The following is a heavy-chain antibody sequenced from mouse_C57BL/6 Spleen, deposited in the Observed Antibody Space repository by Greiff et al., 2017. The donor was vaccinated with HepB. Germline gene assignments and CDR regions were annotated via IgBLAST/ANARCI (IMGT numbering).Heavy chain of an antibody. CDR1: GYTFTSYW. D-gene: IGHD2-4*01. CDR2: IDPSDSET. V-gene: IGHV1-52*01. CDR3: ARGITLGGNYFDY. J-gene: IGHJ2*01. Sequence: VKLQQSGAELVRPGSSVKLSCKASGYTFTSYWMHWVKQRPIQGLEWIGNIDPSDSETHYNQKFKDKATLTVDKSSSTAYMQLSSLTSEDSAVSYCARGITLGGNYFDYWGQGTTLTVSS.